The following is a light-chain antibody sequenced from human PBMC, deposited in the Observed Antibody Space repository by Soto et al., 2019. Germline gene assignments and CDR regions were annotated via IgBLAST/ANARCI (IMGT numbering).Light chain of an antibody. CDR1: QGIGDA. V-gene: IGKV1-17*01. CDR2: AAS. CDR3: LQPNEFWWT. Sequence: DIQMSQSPSSLSASVGDRVTISFRASQGIGDALGWYQQKPGKAPKRLIYAASTLQSGVPSRFSGSGSGTEFTLTISSLQPDDFATYYCLQPNEFWWTFGQGTKVDIK. J-gene: IGKJ1*01.